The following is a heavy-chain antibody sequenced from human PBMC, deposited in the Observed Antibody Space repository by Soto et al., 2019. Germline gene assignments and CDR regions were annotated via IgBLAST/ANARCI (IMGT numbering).Heavy chain of an antibody. Sequence: PGGSLRLSCAASGFTVSSYYMSWVRQAPGKGLEWVTVIYSAGSADFADSVKGRFTISRDNSQNTLYLQMSSLRAEDTAVYYCARVPSSSYHYFDYWGQGTLVTVSS. J-gene: IGHJ4*02. V-gene: IGHV3-66*01. D-gene: IGHD6-13*01. CDR2: IYSAGSA. CDR1: GFTVSSYY. CDR3: ARVPSSSYHYFDY.